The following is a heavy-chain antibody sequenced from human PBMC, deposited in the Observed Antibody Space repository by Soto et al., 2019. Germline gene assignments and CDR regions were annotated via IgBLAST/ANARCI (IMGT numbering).Heavy chain of an antibody. V-gene: IGHV3-33*08. D-gene: IGHD6-13*01. J-gene: IGHJ6*02. CDR2: IWYDGSNK. CDR1: GFTLRLHA. Sequence: QVQLVESGGGVIQPGRSLRLSCAASGFTLRLHAMHWVRQAPGKGLEWVAQIWYDGSNKYYTDSVKGRFTVSRDDFKNTVFLQMDSLRAEETAVYYCARDGQQQTPYALDVWGQGTTVIVSS. CDR3: ARDGQQQTPYALDV.